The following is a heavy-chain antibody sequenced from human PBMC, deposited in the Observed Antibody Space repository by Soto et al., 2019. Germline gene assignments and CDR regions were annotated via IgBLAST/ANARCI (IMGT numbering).Heavy chain of an antibody. Sequence: QVQLVQSGAEVKKPGASVTVSCKASGYTFTSYYMHWVRQAPGQGLEWMGIINTSGGSTSYAQKFQGRVTMTRDTSTSTVYMELSSLRSDDTAVYYCARASMMKTTTVTTFYYYGMDVWGQGTTVTVSS. CDR2: INTSGGST. D-gene: IGHD4-4*01. J-gene: IGHJ6*02. V-gene: IGHV1-46*01. CDR3: ARASMMKTTTVTTFYYYGMDV. CDR1: GYTFTSYY.